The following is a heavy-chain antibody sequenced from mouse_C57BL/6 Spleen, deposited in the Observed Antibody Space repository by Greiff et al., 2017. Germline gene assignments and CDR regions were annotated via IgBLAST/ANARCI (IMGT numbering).Heavy chain of an antibody. D-gene: IGHD1-1*01. CDR2: ILPGSGST. Sequence: QVQLKQSGAELMKPGASVKLSCKATGYTFTGYWIEWVKQRPGHGLEWIGEILPGSGSTNYNEKFKGKATFTADTSSNTAYMQLSSLTTEDSAIYYCASFHYYGSSPYYFDYWGQGTTLTVSS. CDR1: GYTFTGYW. J-gene: IGHJ2*01. V-gene: IGHV1-9*01. CDR3: ASFHYYGSSPYYFDY.